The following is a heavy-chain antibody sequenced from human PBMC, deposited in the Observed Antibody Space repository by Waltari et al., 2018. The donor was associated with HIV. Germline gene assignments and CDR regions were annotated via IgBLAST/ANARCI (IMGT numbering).Heavy chain of an antibody. J-gene: IGHJ3*02. V-gene: IGHV5-51*01. CDR2: IYPGDSET. D-gene: IGHD3-22*01. Sequence: EVQLVQSGAEVKKPGESLKISCKGSGYSFTSYWIGWVRQMPGKGLEWMGIIYPGDSETRYSPSFQGQVTISADKSISTAYLQGSSLKASDTAMYYCARHVLLHAYYYDSSNDAFDIWGQGTMVTVSS. CDR3: ARHVLLHAYYYDSSNDAFDI. CDR1: GYSFTSYW.